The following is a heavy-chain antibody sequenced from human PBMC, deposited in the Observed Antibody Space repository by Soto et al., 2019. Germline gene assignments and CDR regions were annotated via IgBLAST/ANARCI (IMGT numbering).Heavy chain of an antibody. J-gene: IGHJ3*02. CDR2: IIPIFGTA. CDR1: GGTFSSYA. CDR3: ARGLSYYDSSGLYAFDI. Sequence: GASVKVSCKASGGTFSSYAISWVRQAPGQGLEWMGGIIPIFGTANYAQKFQGRVTITADESTSTAYMELSSLRSEDTAVYYCARGLSYYDSSGLYAFDIWGQGTMVT. D-gene: IGHD3-22*01. V-gene: IGHV1-69*13.